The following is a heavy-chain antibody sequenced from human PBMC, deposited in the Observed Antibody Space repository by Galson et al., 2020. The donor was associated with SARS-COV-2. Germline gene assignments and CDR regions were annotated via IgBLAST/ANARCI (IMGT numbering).Heavy chain of an antibody. CDR2: IYFTGST. J-gene: IGHJ5*02. V-gene: IGHV4-59*01. D-gene: IGHD6-19*01. Sequence: SETLSPTCTVSGGSISSYYWTWIRQPPGKGLEWIGYIYFTGSTYYNPSLKSRVTISVDTSKNQFSLRLISLTAADTAVYYCARGSGWWWFDPWCQGNLVAVSS. CDR3: ARGSGWWWFDP. CDR1: GGSISSYY.